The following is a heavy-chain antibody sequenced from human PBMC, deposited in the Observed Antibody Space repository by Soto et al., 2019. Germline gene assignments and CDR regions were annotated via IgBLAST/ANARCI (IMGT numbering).Heavy chain of an antibody. Sequence: QVQLQQWGAGLLKPSETLSLTCAVYGGSFSGYYCSCIRQPPGKGLEWIGEINHSGSTNYNPSLHSRVTISVDTSKNQFSLKLSSVTAADTAVYYCARKGPVPFDPWGQGTLVTVSS. D-gene: IGHD4-17*01. J-gene: IGHJ5*02. CDR1: GGSFSGYY. CDR3: ARKGPVPFDP. CDR2: INHSGST. V-gene: IGHV4-34*01.